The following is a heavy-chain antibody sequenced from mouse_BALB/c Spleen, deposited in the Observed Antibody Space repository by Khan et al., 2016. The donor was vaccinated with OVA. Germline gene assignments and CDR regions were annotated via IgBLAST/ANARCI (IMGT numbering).Heavy chain of an antibody. D-gene: IGHD2-14*01. V-gene: IGHV1-26*01. Sequence: VQLQQSGPDLVKPGASVKISCKASGYSFTLYYMSWVKQSHGKSLEWIGRVNPNTDNINYNQEFKGKAILTVDKSSNTAYMELRSLTSEDSAVYLCARGYDFFASWGQGTLVTVSA. J-gene: IGHJ3*01. CDR2: VNPNTDNI. CDR3: ARGYDFFAS. CDR1: GYSFTLYY.